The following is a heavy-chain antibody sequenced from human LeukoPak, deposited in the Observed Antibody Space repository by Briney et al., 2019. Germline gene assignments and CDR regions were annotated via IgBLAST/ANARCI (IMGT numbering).Heavy chain of an antibody. V-gene: IGHV3-53*05. CDR3: ARGPRIAAAGYYFDY. CDR1: GFTVSSNY. J-gene: IGHJ4*02. CDR2: IYSGGST. Sequence: GGSLRLSCAASGFTVSSNYMSWVRQAPGKGLEWVSVIYSGGSTYYADSVKGRFTISRDNSKNTLYLQMNSLRAEDTAVYYCARGPRIAAAGYYFDYWGQGTLVTVSS. D-gene: IGHD6-13*01.